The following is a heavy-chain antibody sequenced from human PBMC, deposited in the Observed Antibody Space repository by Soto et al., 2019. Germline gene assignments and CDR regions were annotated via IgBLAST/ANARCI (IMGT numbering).Heavy chain of an antibody. CDR1: GFTFSSYA. D-gene: IGHD5-12*01. Sequence: GGSLRLSCAASGFTFSSYAMSWVRQAPGKGLEWVSAISGSGGSTYYADSVKGRFTISRDNSKNTLYLQMNSLRAEDTAVYYCAKVTGSKVIVATGPPFDYWGQGTLVTVSS. J-gene: IGHJ4*02. CDR3: AKVTGSKVIVATGPPFDY. CDR2: ISGSGGST. V-gene: IGHV3-23*01.